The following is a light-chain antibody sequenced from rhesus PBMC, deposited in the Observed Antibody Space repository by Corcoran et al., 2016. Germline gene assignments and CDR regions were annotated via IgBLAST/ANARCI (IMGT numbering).Light chain of an antibody. V-gene: IGKV3-40*03. CDR3: LQYNVLLPLT. J-gene: IGKJ4*01. CDR2: SAY. Sequence: EIVMTQSPATLSLSAGETPPLSRSARECVGRHSAWYQQKPGQAPKLLVHSAYFRATGIPDRFSGSGSRTECTLTISSLEREEVGVYHWLQYNVLLPLTFGGGTKVELK. CDR1: ECVGRH.